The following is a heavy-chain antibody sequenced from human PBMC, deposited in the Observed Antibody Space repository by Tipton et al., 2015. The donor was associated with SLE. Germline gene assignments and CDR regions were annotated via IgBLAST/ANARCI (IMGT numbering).Heavy chain of an antibody. J-gene: IGHJ4*02. Sequence: SLRLSCAASGFTFSSYEMNWVRQAPGKGLEWVSYISSSGSTTYYADSVKGRFTISRDNAKNSLYLQMNSLRAEDTAVYYCAGGGYSSGWADYWGQGTLVTVSS. CDR1: GFTFSSYE. D-gene: IGHD6-19*01. CDR2: ISSSGSTT. CDR3: AGGGYSSGWADY. V-gene: IGHV3-48*03.